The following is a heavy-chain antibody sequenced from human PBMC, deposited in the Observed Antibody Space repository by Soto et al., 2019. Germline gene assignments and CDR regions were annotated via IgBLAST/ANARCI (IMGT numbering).Heavy chain of an antibody. Sequence: QVQLVESGGGVVQPGRSLRLSCAASGFTFSSYGMHWVRQAPGKGLEWVAVISYDGSNKYYADSVKGRFTISRDNSKNTLYLQMNSLRAEDTAVYYCAKDHWRWLWGVGGDDGAVIDYWGQGTLVTVSS. J-gene: IGHJ4*02. CDR1: GFTFSSYG. CDR2: ISYDGSNK. CDR3: AKDHWRWLWGVGGDDGAVIDY. D-gene: IGHD3-16*01. V-gene: IGHV3-30*18.